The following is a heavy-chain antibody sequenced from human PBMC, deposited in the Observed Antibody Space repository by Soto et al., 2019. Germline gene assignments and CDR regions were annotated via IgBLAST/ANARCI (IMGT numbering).Heavy chain of an antibody. V-gene: IGHV4-59*01. CDR2: IYYSGST. Sequence: SETLSLTCTVSGGSFSPNYWAWIRQPPGKGLEWIGYIYYSGSTNYNPSLESRVTISVDTSKNQFSLKLSSVTAADTAVYYCARVWGGAFDIWGQGTMVTVSS. CDR3: ARVWGGAFDI. D-gene: IGHD3-10*01. CDR1: GGSFSPNY. J-gene: IGHJ3*02.